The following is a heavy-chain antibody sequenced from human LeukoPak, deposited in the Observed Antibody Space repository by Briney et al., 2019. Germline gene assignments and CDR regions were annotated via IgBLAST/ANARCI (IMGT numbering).Heavy chain of an antibody. V-gene: IGHV3-74*01. Sequence: GGSLRLSCAASGFTFSSYWMHWVRQAPGKGLVWVSRINSDGSSTSYADSVKGRFTISRDNAKNTLYLQMNSLRAEDTAVYYCARVEAQWLVQPYFDYWGQGTLFTVSS. CDR2: INSDGSST. CDR1: GFTFSSYW. CDR3: ARVEAQWLVQPYFDY. J-gene: IGHJ4*02. D-gene: IGHD6-19*01.